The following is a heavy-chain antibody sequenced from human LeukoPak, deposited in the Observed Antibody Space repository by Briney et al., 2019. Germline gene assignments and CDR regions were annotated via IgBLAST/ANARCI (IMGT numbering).Heavy chain of an antibody. CDR3: ARCGYTFSCDAFDI. D-gene: IGHD5-12*01. J-gene: IGHJ3*02. CDR1: GFTFSSYG. Sequence: GGSLRLSCAASGFTFSSYGMHWVRQAPGKGLEWVAVIWYDGSNKYYADSVKGRFTISRDNSKNTLYPQMNSLRAEDTAVYYCARCGYTFSCDAFDIWGQGTMVTVSS. CDR2: IWYDGSNK. V-gene: IGHV3-33*01.